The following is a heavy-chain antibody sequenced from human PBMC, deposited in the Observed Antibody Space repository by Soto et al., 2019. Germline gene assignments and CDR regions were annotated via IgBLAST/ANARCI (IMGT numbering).Heavy chain of an antibody. D-gene: IGHD6-13*01. J-gene: IGHJ5*02. CDR1: GDTISTGGYT. CDR3: ARTEVPESSSWHPCDP. Sequence: PSETLSLTCDVSGDTISTGGYTWAWIRQPPGKALEWIGHTYHSGNPYYNPSLKSRVTISVDTSKNQSSLKLTSVTAADTAVYYCARTEVPESSSWHPCDPWGQGTLVTVSS. CDR2: TYHSGNP. V-gene: IGHV4-30-2*01.